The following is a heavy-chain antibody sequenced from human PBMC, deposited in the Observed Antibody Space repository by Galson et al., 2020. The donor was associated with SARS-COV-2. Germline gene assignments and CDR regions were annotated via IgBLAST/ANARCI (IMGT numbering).Heavy chain of an antibody. CDR3: ARDYHDSRGVSQIGY. CDR1: GFTSSDYF. V-gene: IGHV3-11*06. D-gene: IGHD3-22*01. Sequence: GESLKISCAASGFTSSDYFMSWIRQAPGKGLEWISYTTNSGTYTRFADSVKGRFTISRDNAKNSLYLQMNSLRAEDTAVYYCARDYHDSRGVSQIGYWGRGTLVTVSP. J-gene: IGHJ1*01. CDR2: TTNSGTYT.